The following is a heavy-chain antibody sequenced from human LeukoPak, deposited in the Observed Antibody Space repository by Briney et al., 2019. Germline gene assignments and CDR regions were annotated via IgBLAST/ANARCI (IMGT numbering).Heavy chain of an antibody. CDR1: GYTFTGYY. D-gene: IGHD3-22*01. J-gene: IGHJ4*02. CDR2: INPNSGGT. V-gene: IGHV1-2*06. CDR3: ARRGYYYDSSGYLD. Sequence: ASVKVSCKASGYTFTGYYMHWVRQAPGQGLEWMGRINPNSGGTNYAQKFQGRVTMTRDTSISTAYMELSRLRSDDTAVYYCARRGYYYDSSGYLDWGQGTLVTVSS.